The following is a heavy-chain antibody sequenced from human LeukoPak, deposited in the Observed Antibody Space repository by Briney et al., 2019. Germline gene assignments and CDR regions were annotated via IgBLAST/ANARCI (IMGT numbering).Heavy chain of an antibody. Sequence: PGGSLRLSCAASGFTFSSYSMTWVRQAPGKGLEWVANIKQDGSEKYYVDSVKGRFTISRDNAKNSLYLQMNSLRAEDTAVYYCARDPRIVVTGTRDDAFDIWGQGTMVTVSS. D-gene: IGHD6-19*01. J-gene: IGHJ3*02. CDR3: ARDPRIVVTGTRDDAFDI. CDR1: GFTFSSYS. CDR2: IKQDGSEK. V-gene: IGHV3-7*01.